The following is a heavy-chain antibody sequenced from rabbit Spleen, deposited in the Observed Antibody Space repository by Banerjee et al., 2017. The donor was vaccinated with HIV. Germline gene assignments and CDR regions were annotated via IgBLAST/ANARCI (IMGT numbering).Heavy chain of an antibody. J-gene: IGHJ3*01. D-gene: IGHD4-1*01. CDR3: ARDMTAVIGWNFGW. CDR1: GFSFSGSHY. V-gene: IGHV1S40*01. CDR2: IEPIFGNT. Sequence: QSLEESGGDLVKPGASLTLTCTASGFSFSGSHYMCWVRQAPGKGLEWIGYIEPIFGNTYYANWVNGRFTFSKTSSTTVTLQMTSLTAADTATYFCARDMTAVIGWNFGWWGQGTLVTVS.